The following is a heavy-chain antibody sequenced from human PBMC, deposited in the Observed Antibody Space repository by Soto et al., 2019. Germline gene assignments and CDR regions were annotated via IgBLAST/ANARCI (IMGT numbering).Heavy chain of an antibody. CDR3: TRDQSGTPDI. V-gene: IGHV4-4*07. CDR1: GDSISNYY. CDR2: MSATGGA. Sequence: SETLSLTCNVSGDSISNYYWTWIRQSAGKGLEWIGRMSATGGAAYNPSLKSRLTLSRDTSRNELSLSLRFVTAADTAVYFCTRDQSGTPDIWGQGTMVTVSS. J-gene: IGHJ3*02. D-gene: IGHD1-26*01.